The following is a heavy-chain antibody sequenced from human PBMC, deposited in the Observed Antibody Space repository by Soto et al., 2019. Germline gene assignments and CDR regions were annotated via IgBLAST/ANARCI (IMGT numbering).Heavy chain of an antibody. CDR3: AKDRYSSTWYLGY. CDR2: ISGSGSST. CDR1: GFTFSNYA. J-gene: IGHJ4*02. Sequence: GGSLRLSCAASGFTFSNYAMNWVRQAPGKGLEWVSGISGSGSSTYYADSVKGRFTISRDNSKNTLFLQMNSLRAEDTAVYYCAKDRYSSTWYLGYWGQGTLVTVSS. D-gene: IGHD6-13*01. V-gene: IGHV3-23*01.